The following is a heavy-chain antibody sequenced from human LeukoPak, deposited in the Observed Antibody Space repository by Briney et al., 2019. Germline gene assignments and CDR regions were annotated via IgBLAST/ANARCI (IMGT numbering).Heavy chain of an antibody. J-gene: IGHJ4*02. CDR2: IYPADSDT. CDR3: AGRGTGTTLAFDY. CDR1: GYTFTTYW. D-gene: IGHD1-1*01. V-gene: IGHV5-51*01. Sequence: GESLKISCKVSGYTFTTYWIGWVRQMPGKGLEWMGIIYPADSDTRYSPSFQGQVTISVDKSISTAYLQWSSLKASDTAIYYCAGRGTGTTLAFDYWGQGALVTVSS.